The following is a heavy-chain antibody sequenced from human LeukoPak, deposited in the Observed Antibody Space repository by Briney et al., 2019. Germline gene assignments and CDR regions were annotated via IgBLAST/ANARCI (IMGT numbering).Heavy chain of an antibody. CDR2: TFYSGNA. Sequence: SETLSLTCTVSGGSISNYYWYWMRQPPGKGLEWIGHTFYSGNANYNPSLKSRVTISVDTSKSQFSLNLSSVTAADTAVYYCAKGGPEASAGLSWFYPWGQGTLVTVSS. J-gene: IGHJ5*02. CDR1: GGSISNYY. CDR3: AKGGPEASAGLSWFYP. V-gene: IGHV4-59*01. D-gene: IGHD1-14*01.